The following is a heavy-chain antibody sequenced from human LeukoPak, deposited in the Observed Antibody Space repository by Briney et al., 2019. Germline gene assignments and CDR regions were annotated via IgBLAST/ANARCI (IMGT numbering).Heavy chain of an antibody. CDR2: IYYSGST. D-gene: IGHD3-3*01. Sequence: SETLSLTCTVSGGSVSSGSYYWIWIRQPPGKGLGWIGYIYYSGSTNYNPSLKSRVTISVDTSKNQFSLKLSSVTAADTAVYYCAREGGFYRPLDYSGQGTLVTVSS. V-gene: IGHV4-61*01. J-gene: IGHJ4*02. CDR3: AREGGFYRPLDY. CDR1: GGSVSSGSYY.